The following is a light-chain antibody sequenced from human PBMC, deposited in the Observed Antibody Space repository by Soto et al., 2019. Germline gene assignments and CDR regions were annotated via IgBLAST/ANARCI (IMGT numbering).Light chain of an antibody. CDR1: NSDIGGYNY. V-gene: IGLV2-11*01. CDR3: CSYAGTYNFWV. Sequence: QSALTQPRSLSGSPGQSVTISCTGTNSDIGGYNYVSWYQQHPGKAPKVMIYDVSRRPSGVPDRFSGSKSGNAASLTISGLQAEDEADYYCCSYAGTYNFWVFGGGTKVTVL. J-gene: IGLJ3*02. CDR2: DVS.